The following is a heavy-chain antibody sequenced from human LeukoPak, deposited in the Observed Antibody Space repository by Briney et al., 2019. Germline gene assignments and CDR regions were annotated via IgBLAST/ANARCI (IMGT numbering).Heavy chain of an antibody. CDR3: ARAADIVATYYYYYYMDV. J-gene: IGHJ6*03. Sequence: ASVKVSCKASGYTFTSYDINWVRQATGQGLEWMGWMNPNSGNTGYAQKFQGRVTMTRNTSISTAYMELSSLRSEDTAVYYCARAADIVATYYYYYYMDVWGKGTTVTDSS. CDR2: MNPNSGNT. D-gene: IGHD5-12*01. V-gene: IGHV1-8*01. CDR1: GYTFTSYD.